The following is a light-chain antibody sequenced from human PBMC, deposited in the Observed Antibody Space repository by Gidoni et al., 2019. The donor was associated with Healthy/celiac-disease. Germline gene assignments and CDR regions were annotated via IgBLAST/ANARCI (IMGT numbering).Light chain of an antibody. J-gene: IGKJ1*01. Sequence: EIVLTQSPATLSLSPGERATLSCMASQSVSSYLAWYQQKPGQAPRLLSYDASNRATGIPARFSGSESGTDFTLTISSLEPEDFAVYYCQQRSNWPPWTFGQGTKVEIK. V-gene: IGKV3-11*01. CDR2: DAS. CDR3: QQRSNWPPWT. CDR1: QSVSSY.